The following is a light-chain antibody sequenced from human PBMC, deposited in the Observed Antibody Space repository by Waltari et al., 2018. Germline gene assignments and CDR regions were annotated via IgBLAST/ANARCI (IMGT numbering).Light chain of an antibody. J-gene: IGLJ7*01. V-gene: IGLV1-51*02. CDR3: GTWDSSLSGAV. CDR1: RSNIGNHY. CDR2: EDT. Sequence: QSVLTQPPSVSAAPGQRVTISCSGGRSNIGNHYVSWYRQFPGTAPKLLIYEDTERTSGIAGRFSGSKSGTSATLDITGLQAGDEADYYCGTWDSSLSGAVFGGGTHLTVL.